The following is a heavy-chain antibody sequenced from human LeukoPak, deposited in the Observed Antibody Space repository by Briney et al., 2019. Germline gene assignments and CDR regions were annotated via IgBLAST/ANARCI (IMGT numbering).Heavy chain of an antibody. J-gene: IGHJ4*02. D-gene: IGHD4-17*01. CDR1: GGTFSSYA. CDR3: ARTNDYGDYALLF. CDR2: IIPIFGTA. V-gene: IGHV1-69*05. Sequence: EASVKVSXKASGGTFSSYAISWVRQAPGQGLEWMGGIIPIFGTANYAQKFQGRVTITTDESTSTAYMELSSLRSEDTAVYYCARTNDYGDYALLFWGQGTLVTVSS.